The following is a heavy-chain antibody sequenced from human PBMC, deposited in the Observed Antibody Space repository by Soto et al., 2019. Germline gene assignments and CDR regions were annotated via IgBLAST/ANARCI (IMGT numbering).Heavy chain of an antibody. CDR3: AREARPYDSSGYYPVPGY. D-gene: IGHD3-22*01. J-gene: IGHJ4*02. CDR2: IIPIFGTA. CDR1: GGTFSSYA. V-gene: IGHV1-69*13. Sequence: GASVKVSCKASGGTFSSYAISWVRQAPGQGLEWMGGIIPIFGTANYAQKFQGRVTITADESTSTAYMELSSLRSEDTAVYYCAREARPYDSSGYYPVPGYWGQGTLVTVSS.